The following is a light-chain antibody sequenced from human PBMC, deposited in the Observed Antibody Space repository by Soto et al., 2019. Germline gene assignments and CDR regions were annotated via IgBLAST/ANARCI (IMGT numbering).Light chain of an antibody. CDR1: QSISNW. J-gene: IGKJ1*01. CDR2: DAS. CDR3: QQHNSSPWT. Sequence: DIPMTQSPSTLSASVGDRVTITCRASQSISNWLAWFQQKPGKAPKVLIYDASTLESGVPSRFSGSGSGTEFTLTISSLQPKASATYYCQQHNSSPWTFGQGNRVEIK. V-gene: IGKV1-5*01.